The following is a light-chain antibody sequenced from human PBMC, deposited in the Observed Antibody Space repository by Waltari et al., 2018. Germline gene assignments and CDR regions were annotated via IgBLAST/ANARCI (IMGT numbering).Light chain of an antibody. J-gene: IGLJ3*02. CDR1: SGHSSYI. CDR2: LEGSGSY. CDR3: ETWDSRTLGV. V-gene: IGLV4-60*03. Sequence: QPVLTQSSSASASLGSSVKLTCTLSSGHSSYIIAWPPQQPGKAPRYLMKLEGSGSYNKGSGVPDRFSGSSSGADRYLTISNLQSEDEADYYCETWDSRTLGVFGGGTKLTVL.